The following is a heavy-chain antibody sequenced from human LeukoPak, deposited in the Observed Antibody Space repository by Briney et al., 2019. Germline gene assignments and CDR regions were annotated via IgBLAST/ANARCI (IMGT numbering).Heavy chain of an antibody. V-gene: IGHV4-61*02. CDR3: AGTSSGWDYFDY. Sequence: SETLSLTCTVSGVSVTSGGYYWSWIRQPAGKGLEWIGRIYTSGSTNYNPSLKSRVTVSVDASKNQFSLKLTSVTAADTAVYYCAGTSSGWDYFDYWGQGTLVTVSS. CDR1: GVSVTSGGYY. D-gene: IGHD6-19*01. J-gene: IGHJ4*02. CDR2: IYTSGST.